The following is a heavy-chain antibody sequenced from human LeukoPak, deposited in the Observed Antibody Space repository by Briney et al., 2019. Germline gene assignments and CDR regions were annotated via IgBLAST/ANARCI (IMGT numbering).Heavy chain of an antibody. D-gene: IGHD4-17*01. CDR1: GGTFSSYA. V-gene: IGHV1-69*13. CDR3: ARVLNGDYGSHAFDI. J-gene: IGHJ3*02. CDR2: IIPIFGTA. Sequence: SVKVSCKASGGTFSSYAISWVRQAPGQGLEWMGGIIPIFGTAKYAQKFQDRVTITADESTSTAYMELSSLRSEDTAVYYCARVLNGDYGSHAFDIWGQGTMVTVSS.